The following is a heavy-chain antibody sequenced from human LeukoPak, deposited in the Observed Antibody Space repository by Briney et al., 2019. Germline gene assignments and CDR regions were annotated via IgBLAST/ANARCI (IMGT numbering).Heavy chain of an antibody. J-gene: IGHJ4*02. V-gene: IGHV1-8*01. CDR1: GYTFTSYD. D-gene: IGHD5-24*01. CDR3: ARGPVHLPGSYK. CDR2: MNPNSGNT. Sequence: GASVKVSCKASGYTFTSYDINWVRQATGQGLEWMGWMNPNSGNTGYAQKFQGRVTMTRNTSISTAYMELSSLRSEDTAVYYCARGPVHLPGSYKWGQGALVTVSS.